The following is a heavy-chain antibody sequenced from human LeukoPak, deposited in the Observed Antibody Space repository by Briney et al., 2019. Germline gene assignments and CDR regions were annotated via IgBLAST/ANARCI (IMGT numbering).Heavy chain of an antibody. CDR2: IKSKTDGGTT. CDR1: GFTFSNAW. J-gene: IGHJ4*02. Sequence: PGGSLRLSCAASGFTFSNAWLSGVRQAPGKGLEWVGRIKSKTDGGTTDYAAPVKGRFTISRDDSKNTLYLQMNSLKTEDTAVYYCTTDPYYYDSSGYYSDYWGQGTLVTVSS. CDR3: TTDPYYYDSSGYYSDY. D-gene: IGHD3-22*01. V-gene: IGHV3-15*01.